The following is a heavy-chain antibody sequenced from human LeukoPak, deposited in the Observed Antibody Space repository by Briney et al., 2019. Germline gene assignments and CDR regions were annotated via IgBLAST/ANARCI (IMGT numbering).Heavy chain of an antibody. V-gene: IGHV7-4-1*02. Sequence: GASVKVSCKASGYTFTSYAMNWVRQAPGQGFEWMGWINTNTGNPTYAQGFTGRFVFSLDTSVSTAYLQISSLKAEDTAVYYCARTTPYYYGSGSVNKYNWFDPWGQGTLVTVSS. J-gene: IGHJ5*02. D-gene: IGHD3-10*01. CDR3: ARTTPYYYGSGSVNKYNWFDP. CDR1: GYTFTSYA. CDR2: INTNTGNP.